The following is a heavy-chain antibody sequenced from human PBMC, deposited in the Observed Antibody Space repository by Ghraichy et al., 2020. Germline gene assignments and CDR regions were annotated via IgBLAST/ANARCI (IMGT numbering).Heavy chain of an antibody. CDR3: ASLSQNNWNEYTWERDY. Sequence: GSLRLSCAASGFTFDDYGMSWVRQAPGKGLEWVSGINWNGGSTGYADSVKGRFTISRDNAKNSLYLQMNSLRAEDTALYYCASLSQNNWNEYTWERDYWGQGTLVTVSS. V-gene: IGHV3-20*04. D-gene: IGHD1-20*01. J-gene: IGHJ4*02. CDR2: INWNGGST. CDR1: GFTFDDYG.